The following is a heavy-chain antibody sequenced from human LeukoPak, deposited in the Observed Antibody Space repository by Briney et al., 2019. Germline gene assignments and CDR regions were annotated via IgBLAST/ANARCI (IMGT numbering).Heavy chain of an antibody. CDR1: GGSISSGDYY. CDR2: IYYSGST. CDR3: AREITATVVPD. Sequence: PSETLSLTCTVSGGSISSGDYYWSWIRQPPGKGLEWIGYIYYSGSTYYNPSLKSRVTISVDTSKNQFSLKLSSVTAADAAVYYCAREITATVVPDWGQGTLVTVSS. V-gene: IGHV4-30-4*01. J-gene: IGHJ4*02. D-gene: IGHD4-23*01.